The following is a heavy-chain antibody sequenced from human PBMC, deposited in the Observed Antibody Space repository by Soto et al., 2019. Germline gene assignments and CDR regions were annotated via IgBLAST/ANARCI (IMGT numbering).Heavy chain of an antibody. Sequence: PSETLSLTCAVSGGSISSSNWWSWVRQPPGKGLEWTGEIYHSGSTNYNPSLKSRVTISVDKSKNQFSLKLSSVTAADTAVYYCARDLVPPGWFDPWGQGTLVTVSS. CDR3: ARDLVPPGWFDP. D-gene: IGHD6-6*01. J-gene: IGHJ5*02. CDR1: GGSISSSNW. V-gene: IGHV4-4*02. CDR2: IYHSGST.